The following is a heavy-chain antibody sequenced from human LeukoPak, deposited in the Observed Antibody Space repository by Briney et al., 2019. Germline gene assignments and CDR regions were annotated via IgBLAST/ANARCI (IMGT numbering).Heavy chain of an antibody. D-gene: IGHD7-27*01. CDR1: GFTFSDYY. CDR3: AKDGGLWVSAHWGDS. V-gene: IGHV3-23*01. Sequence: GGSLRLSCAASGFTFSDYYMSWVRQAPGKGLEWVSTITTSDGNTYYADSVKGRFTVSRDNSKNTLFLQMNSLRAEDTAVYYCAKDGGLWVSAHWGDSWGRGTLVTVSS. J-gene: IGHJ4*02. CDR2: ITTSDGNT.